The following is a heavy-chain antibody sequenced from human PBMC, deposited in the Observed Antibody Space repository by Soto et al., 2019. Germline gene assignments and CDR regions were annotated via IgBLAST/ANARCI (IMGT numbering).Heavy chain of an antibody. CDR2: ISHTRST. Sequence: QGQLQQWGAGLLKPSETLSLTCAVYGASFSGYYWSWVRQSPGKGLEWIGEISHTRSTKYNPSLKTRVTISLDTSKNEFSLKLISVTAADTAIYYCARGEGIGDHYYYHYMDVWGKGTTVIVSS. J-gene: IGHJ6*03. D-gene: IGHD3-10*01. V-gene: IGHV4-34*02. CDR1: GASFSGYY. CDR3: ARGEGIGDHYYYHYMDV.